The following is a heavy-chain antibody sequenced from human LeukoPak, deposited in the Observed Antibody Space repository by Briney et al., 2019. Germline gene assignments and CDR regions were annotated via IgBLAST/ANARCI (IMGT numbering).Heavy chain of an antibody. Sequence: PGGSLRLSCAASGFTFSSYNMNWVRQAPGKGLKWVSSISSSSSYIYYADSVKGRFTISRDNAKNSLYLQMNSLRAEDTAVYYCARERLRGYYYYYYYMDVWGKGTTVTISS. CDR3: ARERLRGYYYYYYYMDV. CDR1: GFTFSSYN. V-gene: IGHV3-21*01. D-gene: IGHD4-17*01. J-gene: IGHJ6*03. CDR2: ISSSSSYI.